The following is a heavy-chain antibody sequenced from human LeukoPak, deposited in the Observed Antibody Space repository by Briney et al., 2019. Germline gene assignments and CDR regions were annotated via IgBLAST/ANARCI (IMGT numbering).Heavy chain of an antibody. CDR2: IYHSGST. CDR1: GGSISSGGYS. CDR3: ARERGYCSGGSCYNAGNWFDP. V-gene: IGHV4-30-2*01. Sequence: PSETLSLTCAVSGGSISSGGYSWSWIRQPPGKGLEWIGYIYHSGSTYYNPSLKSRVTISVDRSKNQFSLKLSSVTAADTAVYYCARERGYCSGGSCYNAGNWFDPRGQGTLVTVSS. J-gene: IGHJ5*02. D-gene: IGHD2-15*01.